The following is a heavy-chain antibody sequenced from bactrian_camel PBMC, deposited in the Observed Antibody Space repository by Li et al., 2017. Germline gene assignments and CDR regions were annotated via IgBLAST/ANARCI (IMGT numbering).Heavy chain of an antibody. CDR1: GYMDSASTC. D-gene: IGHD2*01. CDR3: AAGARRSQYDKNNGIVPGYADFGY. J-gene: IGHJ4*01. Sequence: VQLVESGGGSVQAGGSLRLSCAASGYMDSASTCMAWFRQAPGKEREGIAVIESDGSTAYADSVKGRFTISEDTTKNTLSLQMNSLKPEDTAMYYCAAGARRSQYDKNNGIVPGYADFGYRGRGTQVTVS. V-gene: IGHV3S53*01. CDR2: IESDGST.